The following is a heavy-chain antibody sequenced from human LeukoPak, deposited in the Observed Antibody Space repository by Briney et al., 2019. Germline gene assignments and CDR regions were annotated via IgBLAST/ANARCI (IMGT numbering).Heavy chain of an antibody. V-gene: IGHV3-30*02. CDR2: IRYDGINK. J-gene: IGHJ6*03. CDR1: GFTFSSYG. Sequence: GGSLRLSCAASGFTFSSYGMHWVRQAPGKGLEWVAFIRYDGINKYYADSVKGRFTISRDNSKNTLYLQMNSLRAEDTAVYYCAKGRAIFGVADYYYMDVWGKGTTVTVSS. CDR3: AKGRAIFGVADYYYMDV. D-gene: IGHD3-3*01.